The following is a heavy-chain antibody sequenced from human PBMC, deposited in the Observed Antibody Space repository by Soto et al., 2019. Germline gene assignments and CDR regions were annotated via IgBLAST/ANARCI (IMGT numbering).Heavy chain of an antibody. D-gene: IGHD5-12*01. J-gene: IGHJ4*02. CDR2: INAGNGDT. Sequence: QVQLVQSGAEMKKPGASVKLSCKTSGINYNTYAIHWVRQAPGQGLEWMGWINAGNGDTRYSQNFQGRVTLTRDTSAGTVDMDLDSLKSEDTGVYYCARAISGYVTWGQGTLVTVSS. CDR3: ARAISGYVT. V-gene: IGHV1-3*01. CDR1: GINYNTYA.